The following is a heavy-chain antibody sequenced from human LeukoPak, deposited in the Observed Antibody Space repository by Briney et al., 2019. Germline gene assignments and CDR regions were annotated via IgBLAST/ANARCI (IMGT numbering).Heavy chain of an antibody. D-gene: IGHD3-3*01. J-gene: IGHJ4*02. CDR3: ARGGGDFWSAYYSGYYFDY. Sequence: PGGSLRLSCAASGFTFSSYARSWVRQAPGKGLEWVSAISGSGGSTYYADSVKGRFTISRDNSKNTLYLQMNSLRAEDTAVYYCARGGGDFWSAYYSGYYFDYWGQGTLVTVSS. CDR2: ISGSGGST. V-gene: IGHV3-23*01. CDR1: GFTFSSYA.